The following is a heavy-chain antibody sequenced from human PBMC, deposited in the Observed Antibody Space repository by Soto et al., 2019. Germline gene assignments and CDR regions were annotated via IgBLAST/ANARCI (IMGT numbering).Heavy chain of an antibody. D-gene: IGHD1-1*01. CDR1: GGSISSYY. J-gene: IGHJ4*02. V-gene: IGHV4-59*12. CDR2: IYYSGST. CDR3: AKTGTMTSSGPIDF. Sequence: PSQTLSLTCTVSGGSISSYYWSWIRQPPGKGLEWIGYIYYSGSTNYNPSLKSRVTISVDTSKNQFSLKLNYVTAADTAVYYCAKTGTMTSSGPIDFWGQGISVTVSS.